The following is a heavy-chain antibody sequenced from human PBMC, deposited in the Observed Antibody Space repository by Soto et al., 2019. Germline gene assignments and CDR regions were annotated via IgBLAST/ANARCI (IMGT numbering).Heavy chain of an antibody. CDR1: GGSISSYY. J-gene: IGHJ2*01. CDR3: ASRSGLGKYFAL. V-gene: IGHV4-59*08. D-gene: IGHD7-27*01. Sequence: QVQLQESGPGLVKPSETLSLTCTVSGGSISSYYWSWIRQPPGKGLEWIGYIYYSGSTNYNPSLKRRVTVAVDTAKNQSSLKLSSVTAADTAVYYCASRSGLGKYFALWGRGTLVTVSS. CDR2: IYYSGST.